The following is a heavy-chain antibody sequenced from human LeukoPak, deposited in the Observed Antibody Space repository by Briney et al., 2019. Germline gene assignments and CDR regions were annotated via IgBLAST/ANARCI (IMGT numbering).Heavy chain of an antibody. Sequence: SVKVSCKASGGTFSSYAISWVRQAPGQGLEWMGGIIPIFGTANYAQKFQGRVTMTTDTSTSTAYMELRSLRSDDTAVYYCARVADCTNGVCYTTDAFDIWGQGTMVTVSS. V-gene: IGHV1-69*05. CDR3: ARVADCTNGVCYTTDAFDI. CDR2: IIPIFGTA. J-gene: IGHJ3*02. CDR1: GGTFSSYA. D-gene: IGHD2-8*01.